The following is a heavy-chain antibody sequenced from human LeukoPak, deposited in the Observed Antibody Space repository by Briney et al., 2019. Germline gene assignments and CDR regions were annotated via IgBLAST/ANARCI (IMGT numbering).Heavy chain of an antibody. CDR1: GFIFGAYW. CDR2: IKQDGSEK. D-gene: IGHD3-10*01. V-gene: IGHV3-7*01. CDR3: VRSLEKFGTRDY. Sequence: PGGSLRLSCAASGFIFGAYWMTWVRQAPGKGLEWGANIKQDGSEKYYMDSVKGRFTISRANAKKSLFLQMNSLTAEDTALYYCVRSLEKFGTRDYWGQGTLVTVSS. J-gene: IGHJ4*02.